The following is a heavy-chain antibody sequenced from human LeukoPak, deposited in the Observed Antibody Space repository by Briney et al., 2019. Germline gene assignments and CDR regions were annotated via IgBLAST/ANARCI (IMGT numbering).Heavy chain of an antibody. V-gene: IGHV1-69*13. CDR1: GGTFSSYA. J-gene: IGHJ4*02. CDR3: ARDSVPAVVYGYDPTFDY. Sequence: ASVKFFCKASGGTFSSYAISWVRQAPGQGLEWMGGIIPIFGTANYAQKFQGRVTITADESTSTAYMELSSLRSEDTAVYYCARDSVPAVVYGYDPTFDYWGQGTLVTVSS. D-gene: IGHD5-12*01. CDR2: IIPIFGTA.